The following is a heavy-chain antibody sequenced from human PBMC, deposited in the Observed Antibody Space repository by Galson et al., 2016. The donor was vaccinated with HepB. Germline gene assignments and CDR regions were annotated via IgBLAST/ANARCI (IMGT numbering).Heavy chain of an antibody. CDR1: GFSLSTSEVG. V-gene: IGHV2-5*02. CDR3: AHRQLVTNGQYFDY. CDR2: IYWDDDK. J-gene: IGHJ4*02. D-gene: IGHD4-11*01. Sequence: PALVKPTQTLTLTCTFSGFSLSTSEVGVGWIRQPPGKALEWLALIYWDDDKRYSPSLKNRLTVTKDTSKNQVVLTMTSLDPVDTATYYCAHRQLVTNGQYFDYWGQGTLVTVSS.